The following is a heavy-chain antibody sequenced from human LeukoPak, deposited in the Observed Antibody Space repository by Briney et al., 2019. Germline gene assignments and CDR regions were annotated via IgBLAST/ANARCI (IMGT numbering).Heavy chain of an antibody. CDR1: GGTFSSYA. CDR2: IIPILGIA. Sequence: GASVKVSCKASGGTFSSYAISWVRQAPGQGLEWVGRIIPILGIANYAQKFQGRVTITADKSTSTAYMELSSLRSEDTAVYYCARAIAAAGGLFDYWGQGTLVTVSS. CDR3: ARAIAAAGGLFDY. V-gene: IGHV1-69*04. D-gene: IGHD6-13*01. J-gene: IGHJ4*02.